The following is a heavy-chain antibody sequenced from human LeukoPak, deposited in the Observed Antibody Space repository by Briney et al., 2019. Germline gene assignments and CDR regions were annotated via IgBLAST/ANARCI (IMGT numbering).Heavy chain of an antibody. Sequence: RASVKVSCKASGYTFTSYGISWVRQAPEQGLEWMGWISAYNGNTNYAQKLQGRVTMTTDTSTSTAYMELRSLRSDDTAVYYCARDFRITMVRGVIIRKTPFDYCGQGTLVTVSS. CDR3: ARDFRITMVRGVIIRKTPFDY. J-gene: IGHJ4*02. V-gene: IGHV1-18*01. D-gene: IGHD3-10*01. CDR2: ISAYNGNT. CDR1: GYTFTSYG.